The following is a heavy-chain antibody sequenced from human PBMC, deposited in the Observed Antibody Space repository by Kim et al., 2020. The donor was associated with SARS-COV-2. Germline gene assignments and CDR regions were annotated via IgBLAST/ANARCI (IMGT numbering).Heavy chain of an antibody. CDR3: ARDSGTSDLYYYYGMDV. V-gene: IGHV4-39*02. J-gene: IGHJ6*02. D-gene: IGHD1-1*01. Sequence: LKSRVTISVDTSKNQFSLKLSSVTAADTAVYYCARDSGTSDLYYYYGMDVWGQGTTVTVSS.